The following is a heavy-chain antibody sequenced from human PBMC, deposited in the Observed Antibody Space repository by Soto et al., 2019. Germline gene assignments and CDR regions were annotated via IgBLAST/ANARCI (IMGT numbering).Heavy chain of an antibody. J-gene: IGHJ4*02. CDR3: ARLPSSSKLSFDY. Sequence: ASETLSLTCTVSGGSISSGGYYWSWIRQHPGKGLEWIGYIYYSGSTYYNPSLKSRVTISVDTSKNQFSLKLSSVTAADTAVYYCARLPSSSKLSFDYWGQGTLVTVSS. V-gene: IGHV4-31*03. CDR2: IYYSGST. D-gene: IGHD6-6*01. CDR1: GGSISSGGYY.